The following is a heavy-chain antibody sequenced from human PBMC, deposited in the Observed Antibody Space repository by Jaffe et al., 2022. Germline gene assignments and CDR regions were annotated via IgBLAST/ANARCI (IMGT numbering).Heavy chain of an antibody. CDR2: ISWNSGSI. Sequence: EVQLVESGGGLVQPGRSLRLSCAASGFTFDDYAIHWVRQAPGKGLEWVSGISWNSGSIGYADSVKGRFTISRDNAKNSLYLQMNSLRAEDTALYYCAKDRVRYNGYDYTDFDYWGQGTLVTVSS. D-gene: IGHD5-12*01. V-gene: IGHV3-9*01. CDR3: AKDRVRYNGYDYTDFDY. J-gene: IGHJ4*02. CDR1: GFTFDDYA.